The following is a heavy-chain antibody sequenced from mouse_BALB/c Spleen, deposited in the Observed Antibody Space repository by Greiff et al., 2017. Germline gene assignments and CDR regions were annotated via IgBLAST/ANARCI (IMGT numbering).Heavy chain of an antibody. CDR1: GFTFSSFG. Sequence: EVQGVESGGGLVQPGGSRKLSCAASGFTFSSFGMHWVRQAPEKGLEWVAYISSGSSTIYYADTVKGRFTISRDNPKNTLFLQMTSLRSEDTAMYYCAREDPPKAMDYWGQGTSVTVSS. CDR3: AREDPPKAMDY. V-gene: IGHV5-17*02. J-gene: IGHJ4*01. CDR2: ISSGSSTI.